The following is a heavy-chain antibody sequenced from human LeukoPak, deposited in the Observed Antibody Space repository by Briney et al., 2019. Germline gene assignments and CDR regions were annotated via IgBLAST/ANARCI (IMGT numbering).Heavy chain of an antibody. CDR2: IFPIFGTA. V-gene: IGHV1-69*05. CDR1: GGTFSSYA. J-gene: IGHJ4*02. CDR3: AGAIAVAGHYLDY. D-gene: IGHD6-19*01. Sequence: ASVRVSCKASGGTFSSYAISWVRQAPGQGLEWMGGIFPIFGTANYAQKFQGRVTITTDESTSTAYMELSSLRSEDTAVYYCAGAIAVAGHYLDYWGQGTLVTVSS.